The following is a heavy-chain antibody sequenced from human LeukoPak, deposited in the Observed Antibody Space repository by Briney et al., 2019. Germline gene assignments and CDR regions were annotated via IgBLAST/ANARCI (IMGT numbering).Heavy chain of an antibody. V-gene: IGHV4-61*02. D-gene: IGHD2-15*01. Sequence: KSSETLSLTCTVSGGSISSGSYYWSWIRQPAGKGLEWIGRIYTSGSTNYNPSLKSRVTISVDTSKNQFSLKLSSVTAADTAVYYCAREGYCSGGSCLVYWGQGTLVTVSS. CDR1: GGSISSGSYY. J-gene: IGHJ4*02. CDR2: IYTSGST. CDR3: AREGYCSGGSCLVY.